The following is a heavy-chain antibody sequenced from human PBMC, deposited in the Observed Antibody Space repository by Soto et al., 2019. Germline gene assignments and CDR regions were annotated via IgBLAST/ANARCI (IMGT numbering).Heavy chain of an antibody. CDR1: GGSASSSNHY. Sequence: PSETLSLTCTVSGGSASSSNHYWAWIRQPPGKGLEWIGRIYYTGNTYFNPSLESRVTMSVDTSKNQFSLKLSSVTAGDTAVYYCARRVYGSGRYGYCGQGRLVTVSS. V-gene: IGHV4-39*01. D-gene: IGHD3-10*01. CDR2: IYYTGNT. CDR3: ARRVYGSGRYGY. J-gene: IGHJ4*02.